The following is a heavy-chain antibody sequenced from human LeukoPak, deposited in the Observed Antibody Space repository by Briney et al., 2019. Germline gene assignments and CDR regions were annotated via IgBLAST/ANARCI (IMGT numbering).Heavy chain of an antibody. CDR3: ARATVTGAFDY. Sequence: PSETLSLTCTVSGGSISSGGYYWSWIRQHPGKGLEWVGYIYYSGSTYYNPSLKSRVTISVDTSKNQFSLKLSSVTAADTAVYYCARATVTGAFDYWGQGTLVTVSS. V-gene: IGHV4-31*03. D-gene: IGHD4-17*01. CDR2: IYYSGST. J-gene: IGHJ4*02. CDR1: GGSISSGGYY.